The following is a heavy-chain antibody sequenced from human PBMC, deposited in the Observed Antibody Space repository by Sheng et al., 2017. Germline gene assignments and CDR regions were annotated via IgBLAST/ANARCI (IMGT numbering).Heavy chain of an antibody. V-gene: IGHV3-33*01. CDR1: GFTFSNYG. CDR2: IWYDGSNK. Sequence: QVQLVESGGGVVQPGRSLRLSCAASGFTFSNYGMHWVRQTPGKGLEWVAIIWYDGSNKYYAESVKGRFTISRDDSKNTLYLQMSSLRAEDAAVYYCARGSGGSYLYYLDYWGQGTLVTVSS. D-gene: IGHD3-10*01. CDR3: ARGSGGSYLYYLDY. J-gene: IGHJ4*02.